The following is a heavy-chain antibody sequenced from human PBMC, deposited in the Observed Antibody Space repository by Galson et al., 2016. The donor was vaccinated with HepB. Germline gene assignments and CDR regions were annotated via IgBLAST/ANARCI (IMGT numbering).Heavy chain of an antibody. CDR2: AYNTENT. CDR3: ARAENYYDRSGYSHWYFDI. CDR1: GSSMYNYY. V-gene: IGHV4-59*01. J-gene: IGHJ2*01. Sequence: ETLSLTCTVSGSSMYNYYWSWIRQPPGKGLEWIAYAYNTENTNYNPSLKSRVTLSVDMSKNQFSLTLSSVTAADTAVYYCARAENYYDRSGYSHWYFDIWGRGTLVTVSS. D-gene: IGHD3-22*01.